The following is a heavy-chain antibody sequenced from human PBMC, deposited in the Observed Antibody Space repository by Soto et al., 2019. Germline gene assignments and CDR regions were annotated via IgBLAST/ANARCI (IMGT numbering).Heavy chain of an antibody. CDR3: ARPIFGVVITWFDP. CDR2: IYYSGST. Sequence: SETLSLTCTVSGGSISSSSYYWGWIRQPPGKGLEWIGSIYYSGSTYYNPSLKGRVTISVDTSKNQFSLKLSSVTAADTAVYYCARPIFGVVITWFDPWGQGTLVTVSS. D-gene: IGHD3-3*01. J-gene: IGHJ5*02. CDR1: GGSISSSSYY. V-gene: IGHV4-39*01.